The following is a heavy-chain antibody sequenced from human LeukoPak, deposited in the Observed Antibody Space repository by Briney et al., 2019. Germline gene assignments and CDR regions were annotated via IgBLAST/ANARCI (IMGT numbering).Heavy chain of an antibody. CDR1: GFTLSNYD. J-gene: IGHJ4*02. Sequence: AGSLTLSCAAYGFTLSNYDMHWLRQAAGKGLEWFSGIDTSGNTDYAGSGEGQFTISRENAKDVVYLQMNSLRDGDRVVYYCARERRHYGEYSSFDYWGQGALVGVSS. CDR3: ARERRHYGEYSSFDY. CDR2: IDTSGNT. V-gene: IGHV3-13*04. D-gene: IGHD4-17*01.